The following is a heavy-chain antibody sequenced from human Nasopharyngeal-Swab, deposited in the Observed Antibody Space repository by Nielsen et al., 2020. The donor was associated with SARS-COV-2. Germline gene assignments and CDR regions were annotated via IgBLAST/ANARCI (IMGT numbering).Heavy chain of an antibody. D-gene: IGHD6-13*01. CDR3: ARGRAAAVDY. J-gene: IGHJ4*02. V-gene: IGHV4-59*01. CDR2: IYYSGST. Sequence: WIRQPPGKGLEWIGYIYYSGSTNYNPSLKSRVTISVDTSKNQFSLKLSSVTAADMAVYYCARGRAAAVDYWGQGTLVTVSS.